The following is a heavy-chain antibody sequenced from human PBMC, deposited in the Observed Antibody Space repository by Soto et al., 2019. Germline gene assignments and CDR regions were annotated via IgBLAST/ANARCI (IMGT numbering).Heavy chain of an antibody. V-gene: IGHV5-10-1*01. CDR2: IDPSDSYT. Sequence: PGESLKISCNGSGYSFTSYWISWVRQMPGKGLEWMGRIDPSDSYTNYSPSFQGHVTISADKSISTAYLQWSSLKASDTAMYYCARDLNFGSHPGYWGQGTLVTVSS. D-gene: IGHD1-26*01. CDR3: ARDLNFGSHPGY. J-gene: IGHJ4*02. CDR1: GYSFTSYW.